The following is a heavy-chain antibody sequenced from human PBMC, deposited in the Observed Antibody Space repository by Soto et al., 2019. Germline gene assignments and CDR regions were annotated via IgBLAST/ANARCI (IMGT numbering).Heavy chain of an antibody. D-gene: IGHD2-15*01. Sequence: SETLSLTCTVSGGSISSSSYYWGWIRQPPGKGLEWIGSIYYSGSTYYNPSLKSRVTISVDTSKNQFSRKLSSVTAADTAVYYCARLRTSLVVVAATGFHFDYWGQGTLVTVSS. CDR3: ARLRTSLVVVAATGFHFDY. J-gene: IGHJ4*02. CDR2: IYYSGST. V-gene: IGHV4-39*01. CDR1: GGSISSSSYY.